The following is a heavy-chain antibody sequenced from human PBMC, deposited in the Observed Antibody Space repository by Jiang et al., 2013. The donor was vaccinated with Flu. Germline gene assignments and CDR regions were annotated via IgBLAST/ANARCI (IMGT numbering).Heavy chain of an antibody. CDR1: GYSFTSYW. D-gene: IGHD1-26*01. J-gene: IGHJ4*02. CDR3: ARLGPFWGVGATVARSYFDY. V-gene: IGHV5-51*03. CDR2: IYPGDSDT. Sequence: GAEVKKPGESLKISCKGSGYSFTSYWIGWVRQMPGKGLEWMGIIYPGDSDTRYSPSFQGQVTISADKSISTAYLQWSSLKASDTAMYYCARLGPFWGVGATVARSYFDYWGQGTLVTVSS.